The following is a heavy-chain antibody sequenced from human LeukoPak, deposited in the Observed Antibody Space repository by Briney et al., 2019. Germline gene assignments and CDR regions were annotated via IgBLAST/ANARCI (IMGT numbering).Heavy chain of an antibody. CDR2: INTDGSST. D-gene: IGHD3-16*02. J-gene: IGHJ4*02. Sequence: GGSLRLSCAASGFTFSSYWMHWVRQAPGKGLVWVSRINTDGSSTSYADSVKGRFTISRDNSKNTLYLQMNSLRAEDTAVYYCAKDRDMITFGGVIVPRTLFDYWGQGTLVTVSS. CDR3: AKDRDMITFGGVIVPRTLFDY. V-gene: IGHV3-74*01. CDR1: GFTFSSYW.